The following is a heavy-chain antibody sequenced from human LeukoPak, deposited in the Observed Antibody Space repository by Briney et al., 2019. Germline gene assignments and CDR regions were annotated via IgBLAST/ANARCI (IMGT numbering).Heavy chain of an antibody. CDR2: ISGYNGNT. J-gene: IGHJ4*02. D-gene: IGHD3-22*01. V-gene: IGHV1-18*01. CDR3: ARSLGDSSGYYPLPFDY. CDR1: GYTFSNYG. Sequence: RASVKVSCKASGYTFSNYGITWVRQAPGQGLEWMGWISGYNGNTNFAQKIQGRVSMTTDTSTYTSDMELRSLRSDDTAVYYCARSLGDSSGYYPLPFDYWGQGTLVIVSS.